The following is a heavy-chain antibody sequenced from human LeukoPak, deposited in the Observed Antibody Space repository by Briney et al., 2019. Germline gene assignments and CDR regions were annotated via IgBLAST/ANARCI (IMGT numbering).Heavy chain of an antibody. V-gene: IGHV4-59*01. CDR3: AKEGAESFPDAFDI. J-gene: IGHJ3*02. CDR1: GGSISPYY. D-gene: IGHD3-10*01. CDR2: ISYGGST. Sequence: PSETLSLTCTVSGGSISPYYWSWLRQPPGKGLEWIGYISYGGSTKNNPSLKSRVTISVDTSKNQFSLKLTSVTAADTAVYYCAKEGAESFPDAFDIWGQGTMITVSS.